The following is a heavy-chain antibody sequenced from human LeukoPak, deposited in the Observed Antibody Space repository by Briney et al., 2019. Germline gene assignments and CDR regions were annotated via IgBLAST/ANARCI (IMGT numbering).Heavy chain of an antibody. CDR3: TTAYNQYYYGMDV. Sequence: GGSLRLSCAASGFTFSNAWMNWVRQAPGKGLEWVGRIKSKTDGGTTDYAAPVKGRFTISRDDSKNTLYLQMNSLKTEDTAMYYCTTAYNQYYYGMDVWGQGTTVTVSS. V-gene: IGHV3-15*07. CDR1: GFTFSNAW. D-gene: IGHD1-14*01. J-gene: IGHJ6*02. CDR2: IKSKTDGGTT.